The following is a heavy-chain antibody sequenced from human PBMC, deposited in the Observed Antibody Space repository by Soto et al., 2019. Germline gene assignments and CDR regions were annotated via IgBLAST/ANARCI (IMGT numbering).Heavy chain of an antibody. Sequence: PSETLSLTCTVSGGSISSYYWSWIRQTPGKGLEWIGYIYYSGSTNYNPSLKSRVTISVDTSKNQFSLKLSSVTAADTAVYYCARGGSGSYYAESPDYYYYGMDVWGQGTTVTVSS. CDR1: GGSISSYY. CDR2: IYYSGST. D-gene: IGHD3-10*01. J-gene: IGHJ6*02. V-gene: IGHV4-59*12. CDR3: ARGGSGSYYAESPDYYYYGMDV.